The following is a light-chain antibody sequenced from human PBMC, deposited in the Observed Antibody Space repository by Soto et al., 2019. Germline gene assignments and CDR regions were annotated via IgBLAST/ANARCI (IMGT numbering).Light chain of an antibody. CDR3: QQYDSLPLT. J-gene: IGKJ5*01. V-gene: IGKV1-33*01. Sequence: DIQMTQSPPSLFVSVGDRVTITCQASQDISNYLHWFQQKPGKAPQLLIFDVSNLQTGVPSRFSGGGSGTDFALTISSLEPEDIATYYCQQYDSLPLTFGQGTRLEIK. CDR2: DVS. CDR1: QDISNY.